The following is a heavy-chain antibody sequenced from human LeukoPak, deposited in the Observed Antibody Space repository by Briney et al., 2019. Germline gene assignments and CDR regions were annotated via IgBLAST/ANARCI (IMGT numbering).Heavy chain of an antibody. D-gene: IGHD4-23*01. CDR2: IASDGSST. CDR3: ARGRPHGNDY. Sequence: GGSLGLSCAASGFTFSSYWMNWVRQAPGKGLVWVSRIASDGSSTTYADSVKGRFSISRDNAKNTLYLQMNSLRVEDTAAYYCARGRPHGNDYWGQGTLVTVSS. J-gene: IGHJ4*02. CDR1: GFTFSSYW. V-gene: IGHV3-74*01.